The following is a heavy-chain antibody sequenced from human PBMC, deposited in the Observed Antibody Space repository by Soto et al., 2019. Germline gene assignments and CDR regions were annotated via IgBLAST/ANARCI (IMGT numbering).Heavy chain of an antibody. V-gene: IGHV5-51*01. D-gene: IGHD2-2*01. CDR3: ARTYCTSRGCENWFDL. Sequence: RGESLKISCQGYGYSFATFWIGLVRQMPGKGLEWMGIIDPDDSETTYSPSFQGLVTMSVDKSIRTAYLQWSSLKASDTATYYCARTYCTSRGCENWFDLWGPGTLVT. CDR2: IDPDDSET. CDR1: GYSFATFW. J-gene: IGHJ5*02.